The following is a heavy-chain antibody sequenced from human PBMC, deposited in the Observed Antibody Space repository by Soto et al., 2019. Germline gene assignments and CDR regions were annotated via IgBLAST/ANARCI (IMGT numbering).Heavy chain of an antibody. CDR2: IKSKTDGGTT. V-gene: IGHV3-15*07. CDR3: AYDILTGYSGNWFDP. Sequence: GGSLRLSCAASGFTFSNAWMNWLRQAPGKGLEWVGRIKSKTDGGTTDYAAPVKGRFTISRDDSKNTLYLQMNSLKTEDTAVYYCAYDILTGYSGNWFDPWGQGTLVTVS. CDR1: GFTFSNAW. J-gene: IGHJ5*02. D-gene: IGHD3-9*01.